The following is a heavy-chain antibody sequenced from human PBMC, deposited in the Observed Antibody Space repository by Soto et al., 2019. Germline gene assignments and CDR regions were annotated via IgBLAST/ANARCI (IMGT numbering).Heavy chain of an antibody. CDR3: ARGWAYYDFWSGYYTYYYYGMDV. CDR2: TYYRSKWYN. D-gene: IGHD3-3*01. CDR1: GDSVSSNSAA. Sequence: SQTLSLTCAISGDSVSSNSAAWNWIRQSPSRGLEWLGRTYYRSKWYNDYAVSVKSRITINPDTSKNQFSLQLNSVTPEDTAVYYCARGWAYYDFWSGYYTYYYYGMDVWGQGTTVTVSS. J-gene: IGHJ6*02. V-gene: IGHV6-1*01.